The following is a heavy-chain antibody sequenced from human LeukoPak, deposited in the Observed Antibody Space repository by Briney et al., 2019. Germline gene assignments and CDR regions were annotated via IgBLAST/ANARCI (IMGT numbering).Heavy chain of an antibody. CDR3: ARHEGYCSSTSCYIYFQD. J-gene: IGHJ1*01. V-gene: IGHV5-51*01. CDR2: IHPGDSDT. Sequence: GESLKVSCKGSGYSFTSYWIGWVRQMPGKGLEWMGIIHPGDSDTRYSPSLQGQVTISVDKSISTAYLQWSSLKASDTAMYYCARHEGYCSSTSCYIYFQDWGQGTLVTVSS. CDR1: GYSFTSYW. D-gene: IGHD2-2*02.